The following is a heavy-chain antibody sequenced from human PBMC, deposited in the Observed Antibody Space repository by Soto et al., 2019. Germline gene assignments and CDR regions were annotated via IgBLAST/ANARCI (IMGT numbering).Heavy chain of an antibody. CDR2: ISGSGGST. Sequence: GGSLRLSCAASGFTFSSYAMSWVRQAPGKGLEWVSAISGSGGSTYYADSVKGRFTISRDNSKNTLYLQMNSLRAEDTAVYYCAKDRAYYDSSGYYYEYCQHWRRGTLLGVSS. CDR1: GFTFSSYA. V-gene: IGHV3-23*01. J-gene: IGHJ1*01. CDR3: AKDRAYYDSSGYYYEYCQH. D-gene: IGHD3-22*01.